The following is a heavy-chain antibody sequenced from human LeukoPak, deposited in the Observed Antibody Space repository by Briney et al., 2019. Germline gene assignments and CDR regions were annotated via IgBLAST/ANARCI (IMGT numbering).Heavy chain of an antibody. J-gene: IGHJ3*02. CDR1: GFTFSGSA. Sequence: PGGSLRLSCAASGFTFSGSAMHWVRQASGKGLEWVGRIRSKANSYATAYAASMKGRFTISRDDSKNTAYLQMNSLKTEDTAVYYCTTISLRWGSGCAFDIWGQGTMVTVSS. CDR2: IRSKANSYAT. CDR3: TTISLRWGSGCAFDI. D-gene: IGHD3-10*01. V-gene: IGHV3-73*01.